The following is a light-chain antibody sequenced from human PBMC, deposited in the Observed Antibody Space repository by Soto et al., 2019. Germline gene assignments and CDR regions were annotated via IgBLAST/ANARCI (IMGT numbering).Light chain of an antibody. CDR2: WAS. CDR3: QQTYGAPLT. V-gene: IGKV4-1*01. J-gene: IGKJ4*01. Sequence: DFVMTQSPDSLAVSLGETATIKCKSSRSVLSSADKKNCLAWFQHKPGQPPKLLITWASVRQSGVPDRISGSGSGTDFTLTISGLQAEDVAVYYCQQTYGAPLTFGGGTRVEIK. CDR1: RSVLSSADKKNC.